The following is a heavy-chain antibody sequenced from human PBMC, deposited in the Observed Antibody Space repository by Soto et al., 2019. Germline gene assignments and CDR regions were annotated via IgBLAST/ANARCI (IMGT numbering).Heavy chain of an antibody. CDR3: VRDNGGTFDY. D-gene: IGHD2-8*01. CDR2: VSSRSITT. V-gene: IGHV3-11*05. Sequence: QVQLVESGGGSVKPGGSLRLSCAASGFTFSDYYMAWIRQAPGKGLEWVSYVSSRSITTNYADSVKGRFTISRDDARNSLDLQMNSLTAEDTAVYYCVRDNGGTFDYWGQGTLVTVSS. CDR1: GFTFSDYY. J-gene: IGHJ4*02.